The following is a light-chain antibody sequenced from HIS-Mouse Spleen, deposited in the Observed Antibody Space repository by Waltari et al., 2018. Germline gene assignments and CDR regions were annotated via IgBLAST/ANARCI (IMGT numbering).Light chain of an antibody. J-gene: IGLJ1*01. Sequence: QSALTQPPSGSGSPGQSVTIPCPGTSSDVGMYNRISWYQQPPGPAPKLMIYEVSNRPSGVPDRFSGSKSGNTASLTISGLQAEDEADYYCSSYTSSSTVFGTGTKVTVL. CDR2: EVS. CDR1: SSDVGMYNR. CDR3: SSYTSSSTV. V-gene: IGLV2-18*02.